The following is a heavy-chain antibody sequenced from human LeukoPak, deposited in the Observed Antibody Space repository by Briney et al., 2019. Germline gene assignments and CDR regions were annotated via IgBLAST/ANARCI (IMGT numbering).Heavy chain of an antibody. J-gene: IGHJ6*03. D-gene: IGHD1-14*01. V-gene: IGHV3-7*03. CDR2: IKTDGSEK. Sequence: PGGSLRLSCEGSGFTFSNYWMSWVRQAPGKGLEWVANIKTDGSEKYYVDSVKGRFTISRDNAKNTVYLQMDNLRSADTAVYYCALNPPSGHFYMDVWGKGTAVTVSS. CDR1: GFTFSNYW. CDR3: ALNPPSGHFYMDV.